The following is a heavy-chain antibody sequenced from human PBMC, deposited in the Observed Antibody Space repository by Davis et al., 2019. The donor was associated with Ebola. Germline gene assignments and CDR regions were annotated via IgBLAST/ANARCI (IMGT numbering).Heavy chain of an antibody. Sequence: SETLSLTCTVSGGSISTSSYYWSWIRQPPGKGLEWIGYIYYSGSTNYNPSLKSRVTISVDTSKNQFSLKLSSVTAADTAVYYCARVNSSGLDYWGQGTLVTVSS. D-gene: IGHD3-22*01. CDR3: ARVNSSGLDY. CDR2: IYYSGST. J-gene: IGHJ4*02. V-gene: IGHV4-61*01. CDR1: GGSISTSSYY.